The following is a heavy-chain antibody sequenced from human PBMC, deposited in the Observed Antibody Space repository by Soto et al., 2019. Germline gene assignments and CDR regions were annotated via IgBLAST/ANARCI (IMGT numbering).Heavy chain of an antibody. J-gene: IGHJ4*02. Sequence: QVQLQQWGAGLLKPSETLSLSCAVYGASFSGYYWNWIRQPPGKGLEWIGEINQSGITNYSPSLKTRVTISVDTSKKQFSLRVSSVTAADTAVYYCARRFSGTGRYFDYWGQGTLVTVSS. CDR2: INQSGIT. CDR1: GASFSGYY. D-gene: IGHD1-1*01. V-gene: IGHV4-34*02. CDR3: ARRFSGTGRYFDY.